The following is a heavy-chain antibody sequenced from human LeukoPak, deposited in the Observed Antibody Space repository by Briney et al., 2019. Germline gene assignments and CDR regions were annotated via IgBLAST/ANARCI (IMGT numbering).Heavy chain of an antibody. CDR3: ARDPSAVAGFFDY. Sequence: GGSLRLSCAASGFTFSTYWMHWVRQAPGKGLVWVSCIESDGSSITYADSVKGRFTISRDNAKNTLYLQMNSLRAEDTAVYYCARDPSAVAGFFDYWGQGTLVTVSS. J-gene: IGHJ4*02. V-gene: IGHV3-74*01. CDR2: IESDGSSI. D-gene: IGHD6-19*01. CDR1: GFTFSTYW.